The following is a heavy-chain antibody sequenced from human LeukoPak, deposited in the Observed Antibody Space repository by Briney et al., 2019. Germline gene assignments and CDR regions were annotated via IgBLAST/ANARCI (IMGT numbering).Heavy chain of an antibody. D-gene: IGHD3-16*01. CDR3: ARDGVPGGFDY. CDR1: GFTFSSYW. J-gene: IGHJ4*02. Sequence: GGSRRLSCAASGFTFSSYWMSWVRQAPGKGLEWVANIKQDGSEKYYVDSVKGRFTISRDNAKNSLYLQMNSLRVEDTAVYYCARDGVPGGFDYWGQGTLVTVSS. CDR2: IKQDGSEK. V-gene: IGHV3-7*01.